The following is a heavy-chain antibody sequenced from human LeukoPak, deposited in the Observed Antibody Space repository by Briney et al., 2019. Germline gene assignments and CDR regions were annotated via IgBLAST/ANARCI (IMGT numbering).Heavy chain of an antibody. J-gene: IGHJ4*02. CDR2: IIPIFGTA. CDR3: ARDRYYDSSGLQFDY. D-gene: IGHD3-22*01. V-gene: IGHV1-69*05. CDR1: GGTFSSYA. Sequence: GASVKVSCKASGGTFSSYAISWVRQAPGQGLEWMVRIIPIFGTANYAQKFQGRVTITTDESTSTAYMELSSLRSEDTAVYYCARDRYYDSSGLQFDYWGQGTLVTVSS.